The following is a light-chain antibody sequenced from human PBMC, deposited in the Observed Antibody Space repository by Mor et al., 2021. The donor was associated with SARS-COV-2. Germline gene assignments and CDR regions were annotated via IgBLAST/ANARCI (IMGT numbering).Light chain of an antibody. CDR2: EAS. V-gene: IGKV1-5*03. J-gene: IGKJ4*01. Sequence: NAPKLLISEASTLADGVPARFSSSGYGTEFTLTITGLQADDFATYFCQQHEAYPLTFGGGTKV. CDR3: QQHEAYPLT.